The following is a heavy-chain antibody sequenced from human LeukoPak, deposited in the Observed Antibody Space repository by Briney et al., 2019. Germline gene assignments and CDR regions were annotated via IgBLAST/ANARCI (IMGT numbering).Heavy chain of an antibody. V-gene: IGHV4-4*07. Sequence: SETPSLTCIVSGGSINSYWSWIRQPAGKGLEWIGRISGSGTITYNPALQSRLTISIDTSKNQFSLKLSSVTAADTAVYYCATTRGEYSRSSRFDYFDYWGQGTLVTVSS. J-gene: IGHJ4*02. D-gene: IGHD6-6*01. CDR2: ISGSGTI. CDR3: ATTRGEYSRSSRFDYFDY. CDR1: GGSINSY.